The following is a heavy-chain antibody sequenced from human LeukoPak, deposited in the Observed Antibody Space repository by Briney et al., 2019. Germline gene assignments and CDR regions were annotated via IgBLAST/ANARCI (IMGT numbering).Heavy chain of an antibody. J-gene: IGHJ4*02. V-gene: IGHV1-2*02. CDR3: VRAGELDY. CDR1: GYTFTDYY. D-gene: IGHD7-27*01. Sequence: ASVKVSCKASGYTFTDYYIHWMRQAPGQGLEWMGWINPKRGVTTYAQKFQGRVTMTRDTSITTAYMELTRLRSDDTTVFYCVRAGELDYWGQGTLVTVSS. CDR2: INPKRGVT.